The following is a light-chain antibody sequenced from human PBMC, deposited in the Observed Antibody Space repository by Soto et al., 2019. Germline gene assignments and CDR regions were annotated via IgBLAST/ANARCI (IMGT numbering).Light chain of an antibody. CDR3: QKYNSAPWT. Sequence: DIHMTQSPSSLSASVGDRVTITCRASQGISNYLAWYQQKPGKVPKLLIYGAFTLQSGVPSRFSGSGSGTDFTLPISSLQPEDVATYYCQKYNSAPWTFGQGTKVEIK. CDR1: QGISNY. CDR2: GAF. V-gene: IGKV1-27*01. J-gene: IGKJ1*01.